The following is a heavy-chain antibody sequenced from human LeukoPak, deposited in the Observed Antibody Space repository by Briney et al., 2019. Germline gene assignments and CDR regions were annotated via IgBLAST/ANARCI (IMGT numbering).Heavy chain of an antibody. CDR3: ARDNGPGYDILTGYYRGFDY. D-gene: IGHD3-9*01. CDR2: ISAYNGNI. CDR1: GYTFTSYG. Sequence: ASVKASCKASGYTFTSYGISWVRQAPGQGLEWMGWISAYNGNINYAQKLQGRVTKTTDTSTSTAYMELRSLRSDDTAVYYCARDNGPGYDILTGYYRGFDYWGQGTLVTVSS. V-gene: IGHV1-18*01. J-gene: IGHJ4*02.